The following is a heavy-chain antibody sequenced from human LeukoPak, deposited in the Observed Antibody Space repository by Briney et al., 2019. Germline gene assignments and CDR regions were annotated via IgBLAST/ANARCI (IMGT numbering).Heavy chain of an antibody. Sequence: PSXXLSLICAVYGGSFSGYYWSWIRQLPGKGVEWMGEINHSGSTNYNPSLKRRVTISVDKSKNKFSLKLSSVTAADTAVYYCASVHYYDSSGYYWGQGTLVSVSS. V-gene: IGHV4-34*01. CDR3: ASVHYYDSSGYY. CDR1: GGSFSGYY. CDR2: INHSGST. D-gene: IGHD3-22*01. J-gene: IGHJ4*02.